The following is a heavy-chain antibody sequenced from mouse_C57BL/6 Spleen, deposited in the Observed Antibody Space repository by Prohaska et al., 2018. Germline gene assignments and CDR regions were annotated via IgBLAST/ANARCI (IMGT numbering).Heavy chain of an antibody. CDR3: TTSSSPYAMDY. Sequence: EVQLQQSGAELVRPGASVKLSCTASGFNIKDDYMHWVKQRPEQGLEWIGWIDPENGDTEYASKFQGKATITADTSSNTAYLLLSSLTSEDTAVYYCTTSSSPYAMDYWDQGISVTVS. D-gene: IGHD1-1*01. CDR2: IDPENGDT. V-gene: IGHV14-4*01. J-gene: IGHJ4*01. CDR1: GFNIKDDY.